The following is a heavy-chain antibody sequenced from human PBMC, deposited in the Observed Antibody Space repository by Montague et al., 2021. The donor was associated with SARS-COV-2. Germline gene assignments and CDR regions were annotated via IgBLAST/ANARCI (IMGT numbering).Heavy chain of an antibody. Sequence: TLSLTCTVYGDSISSGGYFWNWIRQHPEKGLEYIGYISYSGSTDYNPSFRSRVSISMDTSENQFSLKLSSVTAADTAVYYCARGRYSSSWYGWKGMDVWGQGTTVTVSS. CDR1: GDSISSGGYF. CDR3: ARGRYSSSWYGWKGMDV. J-gene: IGHJ6*02. CDR2: ISYSGST. D-gene: IGHD6-13*01. V-gene: IGHV4-31*03.